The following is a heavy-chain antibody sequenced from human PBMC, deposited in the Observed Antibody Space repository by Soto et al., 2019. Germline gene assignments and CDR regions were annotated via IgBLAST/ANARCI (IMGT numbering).Heavy chain of an antibody. CDR3: ARGVSIAAAGNWFVP. CDR1: GGSFSGYY. V-gene: IGHV4-34*01. Sequence: PSETLSLTCAVYGGSFSGYYWSWIRQPPGKGLEWIGEINHSGSTNYNPSLKSRVTISVDTSKNQFSLKLSSVTAADTAVYYCARGVSIAAAGNWFVPWGQGTPVTVSS. D-gene: IGHD6-13*01. CDR2: INHSGST. J-gene: IGHJ5*02.